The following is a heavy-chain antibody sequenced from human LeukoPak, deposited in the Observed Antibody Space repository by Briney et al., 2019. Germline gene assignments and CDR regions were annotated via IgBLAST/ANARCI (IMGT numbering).Heavy chain of an antibody. J-gene: IGHJ4*01. D-gene: IGHD1-1*01. CDR3: ARDLSGHWTYDY. V-gene: IGHV3-30*03. CDR2: ISHDGSER. CDR1: GFTFSNSG. Sequence: GGSLRLSCVTSGFTFSNSGMHWVRQAPGTGLEWLAFISHDGSERYFADSVKGRFTISRDNSMNTLYLQLNSLRTEDTAMYYCARDLSGHWTYDYWGQGTLVTVSS.